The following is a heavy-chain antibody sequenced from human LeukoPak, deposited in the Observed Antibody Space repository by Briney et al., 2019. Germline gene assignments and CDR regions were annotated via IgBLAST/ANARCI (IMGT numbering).Heavy chain of an antibody. D-gene: IGHD3-22*01. J-gene: IGHJ4*02. CDR3: ARGTTHYYDSSGYSAHKYYFDY. CDR2: INHSGST. V-gene: IGHV4-34*01. CDR1: GGSFSGYY. Sequence: SETLSLTCAVYGGSFSGYYWSWIRQPPGKGLEWIGEINHSGSTNYNPSLKSRVTISVDTSKNQFSLKLSSVTAADTAVYYCARGTTHYYDSSGYSAHKYYFDYWGQGTLVTVSS.